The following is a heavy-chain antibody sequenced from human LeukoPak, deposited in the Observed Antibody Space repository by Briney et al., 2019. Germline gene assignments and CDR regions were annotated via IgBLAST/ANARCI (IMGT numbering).Heavy chain of an antibody. V-gene: IGHV1-69*05. CDR1: GGTFSSYA. J-gene: IGHJ4*02. Sequence: ASVKVSCKASGGTFSSYAISWVRQAPGQGLEWMGGIIPIFGTANYAQKFQGRVTITTDESTSTAYMELSSLRSEDTAVYYCASATGYCSSTSCYDEFWQQLGTSYFDYWGQGTLVTVSS. CDR3: ASATGYCSSTSCYDEFWQQLGTSYFDY. CDR2: IIPIFGTA. D-gene: IGHD2-2*01.